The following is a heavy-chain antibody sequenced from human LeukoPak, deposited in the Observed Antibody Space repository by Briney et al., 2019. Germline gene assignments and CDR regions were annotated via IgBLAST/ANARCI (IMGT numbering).Heavy chain of an antibody. J-gene: IGHJ4*02. CDR1: GFTFSSYG. CDR3: VLLSLTPG. V-gene: IGHV3-23*01. Sequence: HTGGSLRLSCAASGFTFSSYGMSWVRQAPGKGLEWVSAISGSGGSTYYADSVKGRFTISRDNAKNTLYLQMNSLRAEDTAVYYCVLLSLTPGWGQGTLVTVSS. CDR2: ISGSGGST. D-gene: IGHD3-10*01.